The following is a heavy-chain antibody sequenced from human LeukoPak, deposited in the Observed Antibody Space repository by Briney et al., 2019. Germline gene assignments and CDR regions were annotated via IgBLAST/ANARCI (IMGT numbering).Heavy chain of an antibody. D-gene: IGHD4-23*01. CDR1: GFTFSSYA. CDR3: AKADYGRTRDYFDY. CDR2: ISGSGGST. J-gene: IGHJ4*02. Sequence: GGSLRLSCAASGFTFSSYAMSWVRQAPGKGLEWVSAISGSGGSTYYADSVKGGFTISRDNSKNTVYLQMNSLRAEDTAVYYCAKADYGRTRDYFDYWGQGTLVTVSS. V-gene: IGHV3-23*01.